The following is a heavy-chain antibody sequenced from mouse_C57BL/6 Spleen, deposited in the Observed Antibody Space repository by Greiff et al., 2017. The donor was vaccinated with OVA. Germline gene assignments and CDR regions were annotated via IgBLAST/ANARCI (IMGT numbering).Heavy chain of an antibody. D-gene: IGHD2-5*01. CDR2: ISSGGSYT. J-gene: IGHJ2*01. Sequence: EVQLVESGGDLVKPGGSLKLSCAASGFTFSSYGMSWVRQTPDNRLEWVATISSGGSYTYYSDSVKGRFTISRDNAKNTLYLQMSSLKSEDTAMYYCARQTIYSNYVDYWGQGTTLTVSS. CDR1: GFTFSSYG. V-gene: IGHV5-6*01. CDR3: ARQTIYSNYVDY.